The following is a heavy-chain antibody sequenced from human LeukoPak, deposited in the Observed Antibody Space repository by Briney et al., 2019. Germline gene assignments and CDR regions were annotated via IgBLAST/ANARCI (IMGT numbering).Heavy chain of an antibody. Sequence: PSETLSLTCTVSGGSISSYYWSWIRQPPGKGLEWIGYIYYSGSTNYNPSLKSRVTISVDTSKNQFSLKLSSVTAADTAVYYCAGGIVVVVAASVDYWGQGTLVTVSS. CDR3: AGGIVVVVAASVDY. CDR1: GGSISSYY. V-gene: IGHV4-59*12. D-gene: IGHD2-15*01. CDR2: IYYSGST. J-gene: IGHJ4*02.